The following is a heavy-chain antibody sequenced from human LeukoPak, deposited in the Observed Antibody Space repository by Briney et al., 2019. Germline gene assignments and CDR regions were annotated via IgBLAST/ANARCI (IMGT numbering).Heavy chain of an antibody. D-gene: IGHD6-25*01. V-gene: IGHV3-21*01. CDR2: ISSSSSYI. CDR3: ARAAATDAFDI. J-gene: IGHJ3*02. Sequence: GGSLRLSCADSGFTFRSYSMNWVRQAPGKGLEWVSSISSSSSYIYYADSVKGRFTISRDNAKNSLYLQMNSLRAEDTAVYYCARAAATDAFDIWGQGIMVTVSS. CDR1: GFTFRSYS.